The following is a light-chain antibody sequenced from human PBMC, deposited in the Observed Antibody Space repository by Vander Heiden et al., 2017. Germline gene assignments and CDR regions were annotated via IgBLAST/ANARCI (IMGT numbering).Light chain of an antibody. CDR1: QSVSSY. J-gene: IGKJ1*01. V-gene: IGKV3-11*01. Sequence: EIVLTQSPATLSLSPGERATLSCRASQSVSSYLAWYQQKPGQAPRLLIYDASNGVTGIPARFSGSGSGTDFTLTISSLEPEDFAVYYCQQRSNWPWTFGQGTKVEI. CDR2: DAS. CDR3: QQRSNWPWT.